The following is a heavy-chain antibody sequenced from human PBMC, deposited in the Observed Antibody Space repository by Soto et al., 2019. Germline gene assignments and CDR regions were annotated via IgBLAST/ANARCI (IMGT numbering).Heavy chain of an antibody. V-gene: IGHV1-69*13. CDR1: GGTFSSYA. Sequence: SVKVSCKASGGTFSSYAISWVRQAPGQGLEWMGGIIPIFGTANYAQNFQGRVTIAADESTNTAYMELSSLRSEDTAVYYCARDLGRSWYNYCDQGTLGTGST. J-gene: IGHJ4*02. CDR3: ARDLGRSWYNY. D-gene: IGHD6-13*01. CDR2: IIPIFGTA.